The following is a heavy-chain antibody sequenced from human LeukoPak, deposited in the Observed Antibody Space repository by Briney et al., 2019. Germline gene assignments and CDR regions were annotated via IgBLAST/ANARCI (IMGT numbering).Heavy chain of an antibody. CDR1: GFTFSSHG. CDR2: ISDDGSKT. Sequence: PGGSLRLSCAASGFTFSSHGMHWVRQAPGKGLEWVAVISDDGSKTYYADSVKGRFTISRDNSKNTLYLQMNSLRTEDTAVYYCAKDMISVAESIAYWGQGTLVTVSS. V-gene: IGHV3-30*18. D-gene: IGHD6-19*01. CDR3: AKDMISVAESIAY. J-gene: IGHJ4*02.